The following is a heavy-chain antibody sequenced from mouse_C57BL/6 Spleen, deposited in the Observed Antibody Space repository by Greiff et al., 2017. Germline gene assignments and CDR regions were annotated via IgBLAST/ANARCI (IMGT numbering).Heavy chain of an antibody. CDR3: AREGFAY. CDR2: INPSTGGT. J-gene: IGHJ3*01. Sequence: EVQLQQSGPELVKPGASVKISCKASGYSFTGYYMHWVKQSSEKSLEWIGEINPSTGGTSYNQKFKGKAPLTVDKSSSTAYMQLKSLTSEDSAVYYCAREGFAYWGQGTLVTVSA. V-gene: IGHV1-43*01. CDR1: GYSFTGYY.